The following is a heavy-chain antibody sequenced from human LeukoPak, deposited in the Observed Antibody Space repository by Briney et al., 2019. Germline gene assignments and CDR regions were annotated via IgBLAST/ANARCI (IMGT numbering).Heavy chain of an antibody. J-gene: IGHJ4*02. D-gene: IGHD3-10*01. V-gene: IGHV3-7*01. Sequence: GGSLRLSCTASGFTFSTYWMGWVRQAPGKGPEWVANIKHDGNEMYYVDSVKGRFSISRDNAKNSLYLQMNSLRVEDTAVYYCARPSYNSGSFFDYWGQGSLVTVS. CDR2: IKHDGNEM. CDR1: GFTFSTYW. CDR3: ARPSYNSGSFFDY.